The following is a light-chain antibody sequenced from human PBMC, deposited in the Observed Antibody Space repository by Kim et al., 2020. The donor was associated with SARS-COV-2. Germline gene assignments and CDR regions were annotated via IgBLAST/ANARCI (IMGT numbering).Light chain of an antibody. J-gene: IGLJ2*01. CDR2: GKH. CDR3: NSRRSNDTVL. V-gene: IGLV3-19*01. Sequence: AALDQPARFQCQSDFRRLFSATCYQQTPAQAPIVLIYGKHNRPSGIPARFSGSSSGDPASFTIPGAQAGDDADYYCNSRRSNDTVLFGGGTKLTVL. CDR1: FRRLFS.